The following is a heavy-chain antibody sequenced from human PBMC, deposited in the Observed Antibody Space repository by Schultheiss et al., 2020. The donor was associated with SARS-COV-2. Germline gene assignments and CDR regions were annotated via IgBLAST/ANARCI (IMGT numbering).Heavy chain of an antibody. J-gene: IGHJ6*02. CDR2: IKQDGSEK. D-gene: IGHD4-17*01. Sequence: GGSLRLSCAASGFTFSSYWMSWVRQAPGKGLEWVANIKQDGSEKYYVDSVKGRFTISRDNAKNSLYLQMNSLRAEDTAVYYCAKTVTPGRGYYYYGMDVWGQGITVTVSS. CDR1: GFTFSSYW. CDR3: AKTVTPGRGYYYYGMDV. V-gene: IGHV3-7*02.